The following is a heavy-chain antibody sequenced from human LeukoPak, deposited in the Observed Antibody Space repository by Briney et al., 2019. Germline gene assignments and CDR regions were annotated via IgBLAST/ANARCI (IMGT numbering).Heavy chain of an antibody. CDR2: IYYTGST. V-gene: IGHV4-61*01. Sequence: SETLSLTCTVSGGSVSSGTYYWSWIRQPPGKGLQWIGYIYYTGSTNYNPSLKSRLTISVDTSKNQFSLKLSSVTAADTAVYYCARRGGSGRSFDYWGQGTLVTVSS. J-gene: IGHJ4*02. CDR1: GGSVSSGTYY. D-gene: IGHD3-10*01. CDR3: ARRGGSGRSFDY.